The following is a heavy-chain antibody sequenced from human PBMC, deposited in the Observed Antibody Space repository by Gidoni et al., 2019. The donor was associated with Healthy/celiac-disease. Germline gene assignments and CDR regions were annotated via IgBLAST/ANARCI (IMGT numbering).Heavy chain of an antibody. CDR3: AKGVGHYSSSSGGFDY. J-gene: IGHJ4*02. V-gene: IGHV3-9*01. CDR1: GFTFDDYA. Sequence: EVQLVESGGGLVQPGRSLRLSCAAAGFTFDDYAMHWVRQAPGKGLEWVSGISLNSGSIGYADSVKGRFTISRDNAKNSLYLQMNSLRAEDTALYYCAKGVGHYSSSSGGFDYWGQGTLVTVSS. CDR2: ISLNSGSI. D-gene: IGHD6-6*01.